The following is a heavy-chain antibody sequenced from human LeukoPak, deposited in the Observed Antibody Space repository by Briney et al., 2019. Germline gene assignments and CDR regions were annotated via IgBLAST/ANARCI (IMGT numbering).Heavy chain of an antibody. CDR2: IYYSGST. CDR1: GGSISSSSYY. Sequence: PSETLSLTCTVSGGSISSSSYYWGWIRQPPGKGLEWIGSIYYSGSTYYNPSLKSRVTISVDTSKNQFSLKLSSVTAADTAVHYCARDQGEMIGISHDYWGQGTLVTVSS. CDR3: ARDQGEMIGISHDY. V-gene: IGHV4-39*07. D-gene: IGHD3-22*01. J-gene: IGHJ4*02.